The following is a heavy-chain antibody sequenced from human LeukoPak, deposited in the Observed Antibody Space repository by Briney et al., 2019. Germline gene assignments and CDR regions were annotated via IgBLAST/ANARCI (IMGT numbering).Heavy chain of an antibody. CDR2: ISYDGTNK. CDR1: GFTFSSYA. D-gene: IGHD1-26*01. J-gene: IGHJ3*02. Sequence: GGSLRLSCAASGFTFSSYAINWVRQAPSKGLEWVAVISYDGTNKNYADSVKGRFTISRDNAKNTVFLQMNSLRAEDTAVYYCARGGANHGFDIWGQGTMVTVSS. CDR3: ARGGANHGFDI. V-gene: IGHV3-30-3*01.